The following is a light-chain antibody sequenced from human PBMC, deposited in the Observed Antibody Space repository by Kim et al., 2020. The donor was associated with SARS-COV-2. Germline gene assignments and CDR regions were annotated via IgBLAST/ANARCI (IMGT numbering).Light chain of an antibody. V-gene: IGKV1-5*03. J-gene: IGKJ1*01. Sequence: ASVGDRVTITCRASQSISSWLAWYQQKPGKAPKLLIYKASSLESGVPSRFSGSGSGTEFTLTISSLQPDDFATYYCQQYNSYSETFGQGTKVEIK. CDR1: QSISSW. CDR3: QQYNSYSET. CDR2: KAS.